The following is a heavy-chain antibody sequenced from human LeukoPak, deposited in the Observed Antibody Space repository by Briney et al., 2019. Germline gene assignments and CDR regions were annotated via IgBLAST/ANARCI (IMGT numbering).Heavy chain of an antibody. D-gene: IGHD3-10*01. CDR2: IYHSGST. Sequence: SETLSLTCAVSGYSISSGYYWGRIRQPPGKGLEWIGSIYHSGSTYYNPSLKSRVTISVDTSKNQFSLKLSSVTAADTAVYYCARHYGSGSYYTLNWFDPWGQGTLVTVSS. CDR1: GYSISSGYY. CDR3: ARHYGSGSYYTLNWFDP. V-gene: IGHV4-38-2*01. J-gene: IGHJ5*02.